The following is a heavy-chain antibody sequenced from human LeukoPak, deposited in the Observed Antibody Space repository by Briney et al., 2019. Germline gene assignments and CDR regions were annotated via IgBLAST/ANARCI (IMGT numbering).Heavy chain of an antibody. CDR2: IIPIFGIA. CDR3: ARNVATTGYCLDY. Sequence: SVKVSCKASGGTFSSYAISWVRQAPGQGLEWMGRIIPIFGIANYAQKFQGRVTITADKSTSTAYMELSSLRSEDTAVYYCARNVATTGYCLDYWGQGTLVTVSS. CDR1: GGTFSSYA. J-gene: IGHJ4*02. D-gene: IGHD1-26*01. V-gene: IGHV1-69*04.